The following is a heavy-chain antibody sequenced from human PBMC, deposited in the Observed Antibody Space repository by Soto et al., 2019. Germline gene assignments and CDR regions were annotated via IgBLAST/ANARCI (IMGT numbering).Heavy chain of an antibody. CDR1: GFTFSDYY. D-gene: IGHD6-13*01. V-gene: IGHV3-11*05. J-gene: IGHJ4*02. Sequence: QVPLVESGGGLVKPEGSLRLSCAASGFTFSDYYMSWIRQAPGKGLEWLSYISTSSSYRNYADSVKGRFTISRDNAKNSLYLQMNRLRVEDTAVYYCAREGPGTSTWYVDFWGQGTLVTVAA. CDR2: ISTSSSYR. CDR3: AREGPGTSTWYVDF.